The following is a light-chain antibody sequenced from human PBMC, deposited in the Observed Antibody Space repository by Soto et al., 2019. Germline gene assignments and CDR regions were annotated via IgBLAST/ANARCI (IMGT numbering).Light chain of an antibody. CDR3: QSYDSSLSGDVV. CDR1: STNIGAGYD. J-gene: IGLJ2*01. V-gene: IGLV1-40*01. CDR2: RNN. Sequence: QSVLTQPPSVSGAPGQRVTISCTGSSTNIGAGYDVNWYQQHPGIAPKLLIYRNNNRPSGVPDRFSGSKSGNSASLAITGLQAEDEADYYCQSYDSSLSGDVVFGGRTKLTVL.